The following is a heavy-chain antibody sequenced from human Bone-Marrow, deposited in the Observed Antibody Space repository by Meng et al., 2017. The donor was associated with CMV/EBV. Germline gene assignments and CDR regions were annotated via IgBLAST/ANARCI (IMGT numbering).Heavy chain of an antibody. D-gene: IGHD2/OR15-2a*01. CDR3: AREHNRASPYYGMDV. J-gene: IGHJ6*02. V-gene: IGHV3-21*01. CDR2: ISSSSSYI. CDR1: GFTFSSYS. Sequence: GESLKISCAASGFTFSSYSMNWVRQAPGKGLEWVSSISSSSSYIYYADSVKGRFTISRDNAKNSLYLQMNSLRAEDTAVYYCAREHNRASPYYGMDVWGQGTTVTVSS.